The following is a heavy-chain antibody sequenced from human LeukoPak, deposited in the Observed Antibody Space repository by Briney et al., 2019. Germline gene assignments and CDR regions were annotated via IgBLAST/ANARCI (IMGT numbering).Heavy chain of an antibody. CDR1: GFTFSSYG. V-gene: IGHV3-30*02. CDR3: AKGRGYSYGQEAFNI. CDR2: IRYDGSNK. J-gene: IGHJ3*02. D-gene: IGHD5-18*01. Sequence: GGSLRLSCAASGFTFSSYGMHWVRQAPGKGLEWVAFIRYDGSNKYYADSVKGRFTISRDNAKNSLYLQMNSLRAEDMALYYCAKGRGYSYGQEAFNIWGQGTMVTVSS.